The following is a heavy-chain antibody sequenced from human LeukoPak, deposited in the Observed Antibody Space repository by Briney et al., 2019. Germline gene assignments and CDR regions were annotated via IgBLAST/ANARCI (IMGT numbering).Heavy chain of an antibody. CDR2: ISGSGAST. D-gene: IGHD1-26*01. J-gene: IGHJ4*02. V-gene: IGHV3-23*01. CDR1: GFTLSTNA. Sequence: GGSLRLSCLTSGFTLSTNAMSWVRQAPGKGLEWISGISGSGASTYYADSVKGRFIISRDDSRNTLYLQMNSLRGDHTAVYYCAKDVGKWESLHFFDYWGQGTLVTVSS. CDR3: AKDVGKWESLHFFDY.